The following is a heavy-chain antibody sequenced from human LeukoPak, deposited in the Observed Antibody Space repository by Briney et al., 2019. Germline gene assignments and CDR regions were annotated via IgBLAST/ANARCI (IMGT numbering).Heavy chain of an antibody. D-gene: IGHD5-12*01. Sequence: PGGSLRLSCAASGFTFSSYSMNWVRQAPGKGLVWVSRINSDGSRTSYADSVKGRFTISRDNSKSTLYLQMNSLRAEDTAVYYCARDHHYSGYHWGYYFDYWGQGTLVTVSS. CDR2: INSDGSRT. J-gene: IGHJ4*02. CDR1: GFTFSSYS. CDR3: ARDHHYSGYHWGYYFDY. V-gene: IGHV3-74*01.